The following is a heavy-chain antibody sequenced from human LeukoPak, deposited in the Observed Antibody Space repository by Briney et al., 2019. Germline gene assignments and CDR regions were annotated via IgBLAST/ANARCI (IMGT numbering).Heavy chain of an antibody. Sequence: PSETLSLTCTVSGGSISSYYWSWIRQPPGKGLEWIGYIYYSGSTNYNPSLKSRVTISVDTSKNQFSLKLSSVTAADTAVYYCARDSDNWNYGYFDLWGRGTLVTVSS. CDR3: ARDSDNWNYGYFDL. D-gene: IGHD1-20*01. CDR2: IYYSGST. V-gene: IGHV4-59*01. CDR1: GGSISSYY. J-gene: IGHJ2*01.